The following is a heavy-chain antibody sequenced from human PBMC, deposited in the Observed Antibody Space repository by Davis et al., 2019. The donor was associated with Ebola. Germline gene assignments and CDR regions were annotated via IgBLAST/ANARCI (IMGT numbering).Heavy chain of an antibody. CDR1: GGSISSYY. V-gene: IGHV4-59*08. D-gene: IGHD1-26*01. Sequence: SETLSLTCTVSGGSISSYYWSWIRQPPGKGLEWIGYIYYTGSTNYNPSLKSRVTISVDTSKNQFSLKLSSVTAADTAVYYCARRVSGSYYRPFDYWGQGTLVTVSS. CDR2: IYYTGST. CDR3: ARRVSGSYYRPFDY. J-gene: IGHJ4*02.